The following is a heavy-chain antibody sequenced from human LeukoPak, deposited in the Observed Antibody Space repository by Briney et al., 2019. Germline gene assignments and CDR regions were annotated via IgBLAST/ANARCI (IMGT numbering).Heavy chain of an antibody. CDR3: ARRHGANYYYYDMDV. V-gene: IGHV3-33*01. J-gene: IGHJ6*02. D-gene: IGHD4-17*01. CDR1: GFTFSSYA. CDR2: IWYDGSSK. Sequence: GGSLRLSCAASGFTFSSYAMHWVRQAPGKGLEWAAVIWYDGSSKYYAGSVKGRFTISRDNSKNTLYLQMNSLRAEDTAVYYCARRHGANYYYYDMDVWGQGTTVTVSS.